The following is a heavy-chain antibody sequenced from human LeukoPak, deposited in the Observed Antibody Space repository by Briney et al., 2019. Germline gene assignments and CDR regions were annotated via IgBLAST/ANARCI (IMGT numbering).Heavy chain of an antibody. CDR3: ARVGRSTWYVPY. CDR2: IYYSVST. CDR1: GASISSGTYY. Sequence: SETLSLTCTVSGASISSGTYYWGWIRQPPGKGLEWIGSIYYSVSTYYNPSLKSRVTISVDTSKNQLSLKLTSVTAADTAVYYCARVGRSTWYVPYWGQGTLVTVSS. V-gene: IGHV4-39*01. D-gene: IGHD6-13*01. J-gene: IGHJ4*02.